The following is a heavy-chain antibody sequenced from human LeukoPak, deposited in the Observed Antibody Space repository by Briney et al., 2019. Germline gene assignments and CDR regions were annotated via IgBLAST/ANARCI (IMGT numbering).Heavy chain of an antibody. CDR2: IYTSGST. V-gene: IGHV4-4*07. J-gene: IGHJ6*03. Sequence: SETLSLTCTVSVGSLSSYYWSWIRPPAGKGLEWIGRIYTSGSTNYNPSLKSRVTMSVDTSKNQFSLKLSSVTAADTAVYYCARDVVVVVAAIGRYYYNYMDVWGKGTTVTVSS. CDR3: ARDVVVVVAAIGRYYYNYMDV. D-gene: IGHD2-15*01. CDR1: VGSLSSYY.